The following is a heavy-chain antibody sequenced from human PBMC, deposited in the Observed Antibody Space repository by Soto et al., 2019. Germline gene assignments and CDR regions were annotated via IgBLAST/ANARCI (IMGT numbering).Heavy chain of an antibody. Sequence: EVQLVESGGGLVQPGGSLRLSCAASGFTFSSDWMSWVRQAPGKGLEWVANIKQDGSEKYYVDSVKGRFTISRDNAKNSLYLQMNSLRAEDTAVYYCARAADCSGGSCYSINYYYYYGMDVWGQGTTVTVSS. CDR3: ARAADCSGGSCYSINYYYYYGMDV. J-gene: IGHJ6*02. CDR2: IKQDGSEK. V-gene: IGHV3-7*01. CDR1: GFTFSSDW. D-gene: IGHD2-15*01.